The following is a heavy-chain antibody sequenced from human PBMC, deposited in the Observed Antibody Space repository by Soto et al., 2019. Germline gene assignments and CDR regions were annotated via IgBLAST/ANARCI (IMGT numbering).Heavy chain of an antibody. CDR1: GGSISSGGYY. V-gene: IGHV4-31*03. J-gene: IGHJ6*02. D-gene: IGHD2-2*01. CDR2: IYYSGST. CDR3: ARGEDIVVVPAAIPYYGMDV. Sequence: QVQLQESGPGLVKPSQTLSLTCTVSGGSISSGGYYWSWIRQHPGKGLEWIGYIYYSGSTYYNPSLMSRVTLSVDTSKNQFSLKLSSVTAADTAVYYCARGEDIVVVPAAIPYYGMDVWGQGTTVTVSS.